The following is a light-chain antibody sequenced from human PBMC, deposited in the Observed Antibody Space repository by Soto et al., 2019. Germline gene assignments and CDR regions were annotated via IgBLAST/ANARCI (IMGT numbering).Light chain of an antibody. CDR1: QSVSTS. V-gene: IGKV3-11*01. J-gene: IGKJ4*01. CDR2: HAS. CDR3: QQRSNWPLT. Sequence: EIVLTQSPGTLSSSPAERATLSCRASQSVSTSLAVYQPKPGQAPRLLIYHASSRATGIPARFSGSGDGTDFTLAISSLEPENFAVYYCQQRSNWPLTFGGGTKVDI.